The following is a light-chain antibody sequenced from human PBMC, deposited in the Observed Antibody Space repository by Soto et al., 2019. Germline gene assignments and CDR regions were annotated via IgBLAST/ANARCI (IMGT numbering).Light chain of an antibody. V-gene: IGLV1-47*01. CDR3: AAWYDSLSGYV. J-gene: IGLJ1*01. CDR1: SSNIGNHY. Sequence: QSVLTQPPSASGTPGQRVTISCSGSSSNIGNHYVYWYQHLPGTAPKLLIYRNNQRPSGVPDRFSGSHSGTSGSLAISGLRSEDEADYYFAAWYDSLSGYVFGTGTKVTV. CDR2: RNN.